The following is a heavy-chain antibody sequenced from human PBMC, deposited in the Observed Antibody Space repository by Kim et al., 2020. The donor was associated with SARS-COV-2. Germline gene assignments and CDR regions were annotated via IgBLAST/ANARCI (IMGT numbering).Heavy chain of an antibody. J-gene: IGHJ3*02. CDR3: TRVPPDAGSYYDAFDI. D-gene: IGHD3-10*01. V-gene: IGHV3-73*01. Sequence: SVKGRYTISRDKSKNTAYLQMNSMKTEETAVYYCTRVPPDAGSYYDAFDIWGQGTMVTVSS.